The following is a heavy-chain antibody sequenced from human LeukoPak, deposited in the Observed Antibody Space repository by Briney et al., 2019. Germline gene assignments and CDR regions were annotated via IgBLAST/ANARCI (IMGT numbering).Heavy chain of an antibody. CDR2: INPSGGTT. Sequence: ASVKVSLKASGYTFTTHYMHWVRQAPGQGLEWMGIINPSGGTTNYAQKFQGRVTMTRDTSTTTLYMELSSLRSEDTAVYYCARGRPGSGWSFDYWGQGTLVTVSS. V-gene: IGHV1-46*01. J-gene: IGHJ4*02. CDR3: ARGRPGSGWSFDY. D-gene: IGHD6-19*01. CDR1: GYTFTTHY.